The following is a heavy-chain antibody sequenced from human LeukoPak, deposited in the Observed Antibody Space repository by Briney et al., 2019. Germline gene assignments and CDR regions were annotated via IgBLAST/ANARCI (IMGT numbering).Heavy chain of an antibody. V-gene: IGHV4-34*01. J-gene: IGHJ4*02. Sequence: SETLSLTCAVYGGSFSGYYWSWIRQPPGKGLEWIGEINHSGSTNYNPSLKSRVTISVDTSKNQFSLKLSSVTAADTAVYYCASTHVTMVRGIIDYWGQGTLVTVSS. D-gene: IGHD3-10*01. CDR3: ASTHVTMVRGIIDY. CDR1: GGSFSGYY. CDR2: INHSGST.